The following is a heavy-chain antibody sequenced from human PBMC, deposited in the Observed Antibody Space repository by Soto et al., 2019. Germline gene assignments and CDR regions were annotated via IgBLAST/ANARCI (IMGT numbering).Heavy chain of an antibody. D-gene: IGHD6-13*01. J-gene: IGHJ4*02. CDR3: ARRGAAAPFDY. CDR1: GYRFISYW. V-gene: IGHV5-51*01. Sequence: GESLKISCKGSGYRFISYWIAWVRQKPGNGLEWMGIIYPGDPDTRYSPSFQGQVTMSADKSITTVYLRWSSLKASATAVYYCARRGAAAPFDYWGQGTMVTVSS. CDR2: IYPGDPDT.